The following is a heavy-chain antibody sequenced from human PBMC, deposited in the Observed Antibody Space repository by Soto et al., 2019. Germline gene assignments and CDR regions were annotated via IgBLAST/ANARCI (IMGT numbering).Heavy chain of an antibody. V-gene: IGHV4-61*01. J-gene: IGHJ6*02. CDR3: GRDRMLEGLDV. D-gene: IGHD1-1*01. CDR2: TYNSETT. Sequence: SETLSLTCTVSGGYGNSGSFYWTWIRQPPGKRLEWIGHTYNSETTNYNPSLKSRVTMSVDTSKNQFSLILTSVTAAHTAVYYCGRDRMLEGLDVLGHGTSVTVSS. CDR1: GGYGNSGSFY.